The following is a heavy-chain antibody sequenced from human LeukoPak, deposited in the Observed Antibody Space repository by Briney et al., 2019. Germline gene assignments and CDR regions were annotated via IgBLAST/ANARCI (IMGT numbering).Heavy chain of an antibody. D-gene: IGHD3-3*01. CDR1: GGSISSYY. CDR2: IYYSGST. V-gene: IGHV4-59*12. Sequence: SETLSLTCTVSGGSISSYYWSWIRQPPGKGLEWVGYIYYSGSTYYSPSLKSRVTISVDTSKNQFSLKLSSVTAADTAVYYCARTESYDFWSGYEYYFDYWGQGTLVTVSS. J-gene: IGHJ4*02. CDR3: ARTESYDFWSGYEYYFDY.